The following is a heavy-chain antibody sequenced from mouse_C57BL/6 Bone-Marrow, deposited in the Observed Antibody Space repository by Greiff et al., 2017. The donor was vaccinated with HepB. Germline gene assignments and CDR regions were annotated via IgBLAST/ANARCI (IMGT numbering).Heavy chain of an antibody. D-gene: IGHD1-1*01. CDR2: IYPRSGNT. V-gene: IGHV1-81*01. CDR3: ARSITTVVALYYFDY. Sequence: VQLQQSGAELARPGASVKLSCKASGYTFTSYGISWVKQRTGQGLEWIGEIYPRSGNTYYNEKFKGKATLTADKSSSTAYMELRSLTSEDSAVYFCARSITTVVALYYFDYWGQGTTLTVSS. J-gene: IGHJ2*01. CDR1: GYTFTSYG.